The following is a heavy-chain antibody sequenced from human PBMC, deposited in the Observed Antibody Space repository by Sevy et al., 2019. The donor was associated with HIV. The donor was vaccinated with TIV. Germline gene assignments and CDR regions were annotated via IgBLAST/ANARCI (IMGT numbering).Heavy chain of an antibody. J-gene: IGHJ4*02. V-gene: IGHV3-23*01. CDR3: GKVSIFGVGGFYDY. CDR2: ISGSGHST. Sequence: GGSLRLSCAASGFIFSSFAMSWVRQAPGKGLEWVSAISGSGHSTYNADSVKGRFTISRDNSKNTVYLQMNNLRAEDTAVYYCGKVSIFGVGGFYDYWGQGTLVTVSS. CDR1: GFIFSSFA. D-gene: IGHD3-3*01.